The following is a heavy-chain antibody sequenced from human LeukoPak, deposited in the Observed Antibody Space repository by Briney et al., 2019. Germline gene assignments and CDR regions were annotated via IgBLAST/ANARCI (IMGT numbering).Heavy chain of an antibody. J-gene: IGHJ4*02. CDR2: INHSGST. D-gene: IGHD6-13*01. V-gene: IGHV4-34*01. CDR1: GGSFSGYY. Sequence: PSETLSLTCAVYGGSFSGYYWSWIRQPPGKGLEWIGEINHSGSTNYNPSLKSRVTISVDTSKNQFSLKLSSVTAADTAVYYCARVAGLGNSSSWYYLDYWGQGTLVTVSS. CDR3: ARVAGLGNSSSWYYLDY.